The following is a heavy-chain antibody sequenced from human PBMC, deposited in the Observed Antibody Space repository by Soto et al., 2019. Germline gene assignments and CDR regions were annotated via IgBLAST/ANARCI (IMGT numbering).Heavy chain of an antibody. CDR2: IIPVFGTT. Sequence: QGQLVQSGPEVKKPGSSVKVSCKDSGGLFSSFAISWVRQAPGQGLEWLGGIIPVFGTTNYAEKFQGRLTITADESTNTAYMELSSLTSGDTAMYYCGRGGGPYVWFNEFWGQGTLVTVSS. CDR1: GGLFSSFA. CDR3: GRGGGPYVWFNEF. D-gene: IGHD3-16*01. J-gene: IGHJ4*02. V-gene: IGHV1-69*01.